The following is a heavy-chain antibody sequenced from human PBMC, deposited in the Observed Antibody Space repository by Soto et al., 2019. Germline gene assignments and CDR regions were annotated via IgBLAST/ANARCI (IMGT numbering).Heavy chain of an antibody. D-gene: IGHD3-3*02. CDR3: AHSEGSIFLCDN. J-gene: IGHJ4*02. CDR1: GFSLSSPGMN. CDR2: IYWDDDK. Sequence: QVTLKESGPTLVKPTQTLTLTCSFSGFSLSSPGMNVGWIRQPPGKALEWLGMIYWDDDKRYNPSLKNRVTITKATSRNQVVLTMTNIDPVNTGTYYCAHSEGSIFLCDNCGQGTLVTVSS. V-gene: IGHV2-5*02.